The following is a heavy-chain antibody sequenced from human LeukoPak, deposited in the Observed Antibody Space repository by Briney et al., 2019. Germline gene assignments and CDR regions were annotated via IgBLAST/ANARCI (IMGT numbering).Heavy chain of an antibody. CDR2: ISSSSSTI. CDR3: ARVGGYYYYDSSGSYYFDY. Sequence: PGGSLRLSCAASGFTFSSYSMNWVRQAPGKGLEWVSYISSSSSTIYYADSVKGRFTISRDNAKNSLYLQMNSLRAEDTAVYYCARVGGYYYYDSSGSYYFDYWGQGTLVTVSS. D-gene: IGHD3-22*01. J-gene: IGHJ4*02. V-gene: IGHV3-48*01. CDR1: GFTFSSYS.